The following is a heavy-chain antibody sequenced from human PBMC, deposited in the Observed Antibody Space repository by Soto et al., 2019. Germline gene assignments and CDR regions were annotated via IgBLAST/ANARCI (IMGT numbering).Heavy chain of an antibody. D-gene: IGHD2-2*01. CDR1: SAPVNSSTYT. CDR3: ARLHGYCISSSCHGHYAMDV. Sequence: SETLSLTCTVPSAPVNSSTYTWGWIRQPPGNGLEWIGSIYYSGSTYYNPSLNSRVSVSVDTSKNQFSLKVTSVTAADTAVYYCARLHGYCISSSCHGHYAMDVWGQGTTVT. V-gene: IGHV4-39*01. CDR2: IYYSGST. J-gene: IGHJ6*02.